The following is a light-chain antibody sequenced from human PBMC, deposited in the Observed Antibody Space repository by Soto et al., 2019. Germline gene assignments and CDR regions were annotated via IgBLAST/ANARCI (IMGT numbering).Light chain of an antibody. Sequence: QSALTQPASVSGSPGQSITISCTGTSSDVGGCNYVSWYQQHPGTAPNLMIYEDSNRPSGVPNRFSGSKSGNTASLTIPGLEAEDEADYYCSAYTSSSTYVFGTGTKLTVL. V-gene: IGLV2-14*01. J-gene: IGLJ1*01. CDR1: SSDVGGCNY. CDR2: EDS. CDR3: SAYTSSSTYV.